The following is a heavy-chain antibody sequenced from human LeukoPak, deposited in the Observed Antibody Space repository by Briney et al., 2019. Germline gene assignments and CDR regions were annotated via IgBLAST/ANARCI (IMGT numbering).Heavy chain of an antibody. J-gene: IGHJ5*02. V-gene: IGHV4-31*03. CDR1: GGSISSGRYY. D-gene: IGHD5-12*01. CDR2: IFSSGST. CDR3: ARDRAPSSGGYDNDNWCHP. Sequence: SETLSLTCTVSGGSISSGRYYWNWIRQHPGKALEWIGTIFSSGSTYYNPSLKSRVTISLDTSKNQFSLKLNSVTVADTAVYYCARDRAPSSGGYDNDNWCHPWGQGTLVTVSS.